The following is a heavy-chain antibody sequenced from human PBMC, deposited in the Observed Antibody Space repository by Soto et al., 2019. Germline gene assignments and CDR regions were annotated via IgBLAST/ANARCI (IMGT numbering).Heavy chain of an antibody. D-gene: IGHD4-17*01. V-gene: IGHV4-61*01. Sequence: PSETLSLACTVSCGSVLSGSYCWSWIRQPPGKGLEWIGYIYYSGSTNYNPSLKIRVTISVDTSKNQFSLKLSSVTAADTAVYYCARDDYGDYIWGQGTLVTVSS. CDR2: IYYSGST. CDR3: ARDDYGDYI. J-gene: IGHJ4*02. CDR1: CGSVLSGSYC.